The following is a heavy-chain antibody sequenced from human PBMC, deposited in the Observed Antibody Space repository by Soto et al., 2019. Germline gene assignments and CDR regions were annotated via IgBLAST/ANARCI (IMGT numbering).Heavy chain of an antibody. CDR3: ASGSYYMDV. Sequence: GGSLRLSCAASGFTFSSYGMHWVRQAPGKGLEWVAVISYDGSNKYYADSVKGRFTISRDNSKNTLYLQMNSLRAEDTAVYYCASGSYYMDVWGKGTTVTVSS. CDR2: ISYDGSNK. V-gene: IGHV3-30*03. CDR1: GFTFSSYG. J-gene: IGHJ6*03.